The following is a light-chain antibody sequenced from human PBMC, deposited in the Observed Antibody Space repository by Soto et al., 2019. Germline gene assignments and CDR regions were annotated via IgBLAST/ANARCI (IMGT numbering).Light chain of an antibody. CDR1: QSVSSN. Sequence: EIVMTKSPATLSVSPGERATLSCRASQSVSSNLAWYQQKPGQAPRLLIYGASTRATGNPARVSGSGSGTEFTLTIRCLQSEDVAVYCCQQYNNWPPWTFGQGSKVEIK. V-gene: IGKV3-15*01. J-gene: IGKJ1*01. CDR2: GAS. CDR3: QQYNNWPPWT.